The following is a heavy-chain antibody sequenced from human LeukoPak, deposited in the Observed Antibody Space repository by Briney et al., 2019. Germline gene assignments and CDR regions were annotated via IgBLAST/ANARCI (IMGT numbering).Heavy chain of an antibody. CDR2: VENDGRTK. CDR1: GFTFRNLG. D-gene: IGHD1-20*01. J-gene: IGHJ4*02. V-gene: IGHV3-30*02. CDR3: VTALHGVNWYVD. Sequence: PGGSLRLSCAASGFTFRNLGMHWVRQAPGKGLEWVAFVENDGRTKYYADSVKGRFTISRDNSKNTLCLQMNSLRGDDTSLYYCVTALHGVNWYVDWGQGTLVTVSS.